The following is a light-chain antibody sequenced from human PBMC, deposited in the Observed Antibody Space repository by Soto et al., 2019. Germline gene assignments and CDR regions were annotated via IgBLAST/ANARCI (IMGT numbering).Light chain of an antibody. CDR1: SSNIGRDY. V-gene: IGLV1-47*02. CDR2: TNN. J-gene: IGLJ3*02. CDR3: AAWDDSLSAWV. Sequence: QSVLTQPPSASGTPGQRVTISCSGGSSNIGRDYVYWFQQLPGTAPKLLIYTNNQRPSGVPDRFSGSKSGTSASLAISGLRSEDEAEYCCAAWDDSLSAWVFGGGTKLTVL.